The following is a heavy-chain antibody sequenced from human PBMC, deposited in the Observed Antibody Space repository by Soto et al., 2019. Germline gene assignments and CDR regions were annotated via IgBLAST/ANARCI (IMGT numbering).Heavy chain of an antibody. D-gene: IGHD5-12*01. CDR2: INHSGST. V-gene: IGHV4-34*01. CDR3: ARVIRLRPYYYYMDV. Sequence: SETLSLTCAVYGGSFSGYYWSWXRXXXGKGLEWIGEINHSGSTNYNPSLKSRVTISVDTSKNQFSLKLSSVTAADTAVYYCARVIRLRPYYYYMDVWGKGITVNVSS. J-gene: IGHJ6*03. CDR1: GGSFSGYY.